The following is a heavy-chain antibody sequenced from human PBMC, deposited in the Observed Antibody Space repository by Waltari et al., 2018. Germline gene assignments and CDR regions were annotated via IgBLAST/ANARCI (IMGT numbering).Heavy chain of an antibody. CDR1: GFSLSNFG. CDR2: TWFDGSKT. CDR3: AKDAFGNTYLDH. J-gene: IGHJ5*02. V-gene: IGHV3-33*06. D-gene: IGHD3-10*01. Sequence: QVQLVESGGGVVQPGMSLRLSCAASGFSLSNFGMHWVRQAPGKGLEWGALTWFDGSKTYYADSVRGRFTISRDNSKNTLYLDIDTLRVDDTAIYYCAKDAFGNTYLDHWGQGTLVTVSS.